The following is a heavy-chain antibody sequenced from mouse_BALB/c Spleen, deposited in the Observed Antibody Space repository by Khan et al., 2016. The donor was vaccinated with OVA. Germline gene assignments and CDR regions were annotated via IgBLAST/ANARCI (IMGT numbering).Heavy chain of an antibody. Sequence: QVQLKQSGGDLVRPGASVKLSCKTSGYIFTSYWIHWVKQWSGQGLEWIARIYPGTGSIYYNENFKDKATLTADISSSTAYMQLGSLKSEDSAVYHCARGGCFGNYFDYWGQGTLVTVSA. V-gene: IGHV1S132*01. J-gene: IGHJ3*01. D-gene: IGHD2-1*01. CDR3: ARGGCFGNYFDY. CDR2: IYPGTGSI. CDR1: GYIFTSYW.